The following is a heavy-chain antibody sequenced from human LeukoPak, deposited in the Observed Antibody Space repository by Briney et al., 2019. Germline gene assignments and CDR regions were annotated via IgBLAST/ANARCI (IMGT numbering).Heavy chain of an antibody. J-gene: IGHJ4*02. CDR2: ISSNGGST. D-gene: IGHD3-22*01. CDR1: GFTFSSYA. CDR3: ARAVFTDYDSSPLDY. V-gene: IGHV3-64*01. Sequence: QAGGSLRLSCAASGFTFSSYAMHWVRQAPGKGLEYVSAISSNGGSTYYANSVKGRFTISRDNSKNTLYLQMGSLRAEDMAVYYCARAVFTDYDSSPLDYWGQGTLVTVSS.